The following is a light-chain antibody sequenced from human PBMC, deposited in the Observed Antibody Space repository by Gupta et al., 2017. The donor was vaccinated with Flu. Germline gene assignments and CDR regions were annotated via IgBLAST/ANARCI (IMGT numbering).Light chain of an antibody. J-gene: IGLJ3*02. CDR1: GLGSIS. CDR3: QEYDSKAGV. Sequence: SPGKTAYISCSGDGLGSISVCWHQQKPGQSLMLVIYDDKRRPSGVPECVSASNSGNTVTMTISDAEAVDEYYYYCQEYDSKAGVFGGGTRVTVL. CDR2: DDK. V-gene: IGLV3-1*01.